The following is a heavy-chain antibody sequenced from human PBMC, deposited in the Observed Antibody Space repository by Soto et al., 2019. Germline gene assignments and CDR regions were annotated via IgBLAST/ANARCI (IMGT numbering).Heavy chain of an antibody. V-gene: IGHV3-23*01. CDR2: ISGSGGST. J-gene: IGHJ4*02. CDR3: AKWLHRARDIVVVPAVDY. CDR1: GFTFSSYA. Sequence: GGSLRLSCAASGFTFSSYAMSWVRQAPGKGLEWVSAISGSGGSTYYADSVKGRFTISRDNSKNTLYLQMNSLRAEDTAVYYCAKWLHRARDIVVVPAVDYWGQGTLVTVSS. D-gene: IGHD2-2*01.